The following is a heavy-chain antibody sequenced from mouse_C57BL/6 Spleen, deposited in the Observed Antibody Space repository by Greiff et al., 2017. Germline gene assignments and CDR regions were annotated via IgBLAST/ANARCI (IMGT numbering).Heavy chain of an antibody. CDR1: GYTFTSYW. V-gene: IGHV1-5*01. CDR2: IYPGNSDT. J-gene: IGHJ2*01. CDR3: TREEVTTGQSDFDY. D-gene: IGHD2-2*01. Sequence: EVQLQQSGTVLARPGASVKMSCKTSGYTFTSYWMHWVKQRPGQGLEWIGAIYPGNSDTSYNQKFKGKAKLTAVTSASTAYMELSSLTNEDSAVYYCTREEVTTGQSDFDYWGQGTTLTVSS.